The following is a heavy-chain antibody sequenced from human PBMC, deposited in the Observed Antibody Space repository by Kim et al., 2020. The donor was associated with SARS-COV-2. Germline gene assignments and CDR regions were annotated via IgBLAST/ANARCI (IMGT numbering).Heavy chain of an antibody. V-gene: IGHV4-34*01. D-gene: IGHD3-3*01. J-gene: IGHJ4*02. CDR3: ARNVLRFLEWLPDY. Sequence: NPSPKSRVTLSVDTSKNQFSLKLSSVTAADTAVYYCARNVLRFLEWLPDYWGQGTLVTVSS.